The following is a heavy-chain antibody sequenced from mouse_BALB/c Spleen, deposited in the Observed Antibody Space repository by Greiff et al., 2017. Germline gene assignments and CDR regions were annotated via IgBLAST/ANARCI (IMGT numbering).Heavy chain of an antibody. CDR1: GFTFSSFG. V-gene: IGHV5-17*02. J-gene: IGHJ3*01. CDR3: ARSITTVDAY. CDR2: ISSGSSTI. Sequence: EVQLMESGGGLVQPGGSRKLSCAASGFTFSSFGMHWVRQAPEKGLEWVAYISSGSSTIYYADTVKGRFTISRDNPKNTLFLQMTSLRSEDTAMYYCARSITTVDAYWGQGTLVTVSA. D-gene: IGHD1-1*01.